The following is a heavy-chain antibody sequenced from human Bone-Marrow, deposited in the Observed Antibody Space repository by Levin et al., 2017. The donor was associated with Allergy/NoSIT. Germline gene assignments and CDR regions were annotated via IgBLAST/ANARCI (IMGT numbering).Heavy chain of an antibody. D-gene: IGHD5-18*01. J-gene: IGHJ4*02. CDR3: ARKVRGYSYELEY. CDR1: GFTFSSYS. V-gene: IGHV3-21*01. CDR2: ISSSSSYI. Sequence: GESLKISCAASGFTFSSYSMNWVRQAPGKGLEWVSSISSSSSYIYYADSVKGRFTISRDNAKNSLYLQMNSLRAEDTAVYYCARKVRGYSYELEYWGQGTLVTVSS.